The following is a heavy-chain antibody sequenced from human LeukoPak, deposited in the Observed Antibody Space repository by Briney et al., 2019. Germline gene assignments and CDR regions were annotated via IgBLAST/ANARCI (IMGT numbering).Heavy chain of an antibody. D-gene: IGHD6-13*01. J-gene: IGHJ6*02. CDR3: AKAASSSWPSYQYGMDV. CDR1: GFIFSSYS. CDR2: ITGSGKNT. Sequence: GGSVRLSCAASGFIFSSYSTSWVRQAPGKGLEWVSVITGSGKNTYYADSVKGRFTISKDNSKNTVYLQMNDLRVDDTAVYYCAKAASSSWPSYQYGMDVWGQGTTVTVSS. V-gene: IGHV3-23*01.